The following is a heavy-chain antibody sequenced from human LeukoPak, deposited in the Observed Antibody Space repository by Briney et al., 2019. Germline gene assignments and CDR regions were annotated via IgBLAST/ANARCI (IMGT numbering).Heavy chain of an antibody. V-gene: IGHV3-48*03. CDR1: GFTFSSYE. CDR3: ATLAGHCSGGSCYTLPRFDY. D-gene: IGHD2-15*01. CDR2: ISSSGSTI. Sequence: GGSLRLSCAASGFTFSSYEMNWVRQAPGKGLEWVSYISSSGSTIYYADSVKGRFTISRDNAKNSLYLQMNSLRAEDTAVYYCATLAGHCSGGSCYTLPRFDYWGQGTLVTVSS. J-gene: IGHJ4*02.